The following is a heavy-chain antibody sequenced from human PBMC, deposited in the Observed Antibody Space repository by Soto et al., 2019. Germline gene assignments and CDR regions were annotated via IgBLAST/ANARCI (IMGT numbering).Heavy chain of an antibody. J-gene: IGHJ5*02. Sequence: QVQLQESGPGLVKPSETLSLTCTVSGGSISNYYWSWIRQPPGKGLEWIGYMYNSGSTNYNPSLKSRVTTSGDTSKTQFSLKLSSVTAADTAMYYCARHLGYDSSGYYRNWFDPWGQGTLVTVSS. CDR2: MYNSGST. CDR3: ARHLGYDSSGYYRNWFDP. D-gene: IGHD3-22*01. CDR1: GGSISNYY. V-gene: IGHV4-59*08.